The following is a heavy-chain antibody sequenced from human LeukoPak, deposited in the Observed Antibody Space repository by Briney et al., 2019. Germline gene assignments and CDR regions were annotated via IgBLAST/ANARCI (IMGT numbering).Heavy chain of an antibody. V-gene: IGHV4-34*01. CDR2: INHSGST. J-gene: IGHJ4*02. CDR1: GGSFSGYY. Sequence: PSETLSLTCAVYGGSFSGYYWSWIRQPPGKGLEWIGEINHSGSTNYNPSLKSRVTISVDTSKNQFSLKLSSVTAADTAVYYCARQSPNYRHGPMNYWGQGTLVTVSS. D-gene: IGHD5-24*01. CDR3: ARQSPNYRHGPMNY.